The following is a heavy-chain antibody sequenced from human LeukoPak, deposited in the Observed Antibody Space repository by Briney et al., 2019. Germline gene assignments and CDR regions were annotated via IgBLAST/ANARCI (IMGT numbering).Heavy chain of an antibody. CDR1: GFTFDDYA. D-gene: IGHD3-22*01. Sequence: GRSLRLSCAASGFTFDDYAMHWVRQAPGKGLEWVSGISWNSGSIGYADSVKGRFTISRDNAKNSLYLQMNSLRAEDTAVYYCARDYSPPHYYDSTGYFDDWGQGTLVTVSS. V-gene: IGHV3-9*01. CDR3: ARDYSPPHYYDSTGYFDD. J-gene: IGHJ4*02. CDR2: ISWNSGSI.